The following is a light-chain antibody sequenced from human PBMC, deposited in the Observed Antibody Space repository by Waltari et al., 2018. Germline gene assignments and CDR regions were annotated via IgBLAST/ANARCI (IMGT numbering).Light chain of an antibody. J-gene: IGLJ2*01. Sequence: QSVLTQPPSVSGAPGQRVTISCTGRSSNIGAGKDVDGYQQLPGTATKLLIYGNSNRPSGVPDRFSGSKSGTSASLAITGLQAEDEADYYCQSYDSSLSGEEVFGGGTKLTVL. CDR3: QSYDSSLSGEEV. CDR1: SSNIGAGKD. V-gene: IGLV1-40*01. CDR2: GNS.